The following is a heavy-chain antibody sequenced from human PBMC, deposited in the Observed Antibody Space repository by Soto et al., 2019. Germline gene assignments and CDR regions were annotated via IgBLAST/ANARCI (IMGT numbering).Heavy chain of an antibody. V-gene: IGHV4-59*08. CDR2: IYYTGTT. D-gene: IGHD1-26*01. CDR3: ARRRGTYSDY. CDR1: GDSIISYY. Sequence: QVQLHESGPGLVKPSETLSLTCTVSGDSIISYYWSWIRQPPGKGLEWIGYIYYTGTTNYNPSLQXXVXIXXDTSKSQVSLKMTSVTAADTAVYYCARRRGTYSDYWGQGTLVTVSS. J-gene: IGHJ4*02.